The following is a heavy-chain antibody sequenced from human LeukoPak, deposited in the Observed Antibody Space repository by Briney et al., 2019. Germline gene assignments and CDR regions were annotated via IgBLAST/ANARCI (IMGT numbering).Heavy chain of an antibody. V-gene: IGHV3-23*01. CDR2: ISGSGGST. J-gene: IGHJ5*02. CDR1: GFTFSSYA. D-gene: IGHD3-10*01. Sequence: PGGSLRLSCAAYGFTFSSYAMSWVRQAPGKGLEWVSAISGSGGSTYYADSVKGRFTISRDNSKNTLYLQMNSLRAEDTAVYYCAKPHTLLWDPNWFDPWGQGTLVTVSS. CDR3: AKPHTLLWDPNWFDP.